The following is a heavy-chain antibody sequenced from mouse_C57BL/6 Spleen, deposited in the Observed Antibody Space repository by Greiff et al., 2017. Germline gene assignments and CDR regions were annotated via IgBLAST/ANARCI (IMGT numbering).Heavy chain of an antibody. D-gene: IGHD3-1*01. CDR1: GYTFTGYW. CDR2: IFPGSGST. V-gene: IGHV1-9*01. Sequence: QVQLKHSGPELLKPGASVKLSCKASGYTFTGYWIEWVKQRPGHGLEWIGEIFPGSGSTNYIEKFKDKATFTADKSSNTSYMQLSSLTSEDSAIYYCARRSEFSYYFDYWGQGTTLTVSS. J-gene: IGHJ2*01. CDR3: ARRSEFSYYFDY.